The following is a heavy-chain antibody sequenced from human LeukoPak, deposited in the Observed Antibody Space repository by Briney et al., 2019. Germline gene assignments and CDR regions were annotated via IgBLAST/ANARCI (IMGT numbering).Heavy chain of an antibody. CDR1: GFTFNKYA. CDR3: SKWGDYDVLTGYYDSDF. CDR2: ILGSGRSA. D-gene: IGHD3-9*01. J-gene: IGHJ4*02. Sequence: PGGSLRLSCAASGFTFNKYAMSWVRQAPGKGLEWVLAILGSGRSAYYPDSVKGRFTISRDNSKNSLFLQMNSLRAEDTALYYCSKWGDYDVLTGYYDSDFWGQGTLVTVSA. V-gene: IGHV3-23*01.